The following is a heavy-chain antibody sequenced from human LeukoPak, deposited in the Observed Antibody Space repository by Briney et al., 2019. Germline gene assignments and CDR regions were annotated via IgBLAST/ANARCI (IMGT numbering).Heavy chain of an antibody. CDR2: INPNSGGT. V-gene: IGHV1-2*02. CDR1: GYTFTSYG. D-gene: IGHD1-26*01. J-gene: IGHJ4*02. CDR3: ARGSYYAYFDY. Sequence: ASVKVSCKASGYTFTSYGISWVRQAPGQGLEWMGWINPNSGGTNYAQKFQGRVTMTRDTSISTAYMELSRLRSDDTAVYYCARGSYYAYFDYWGQGTLVTVSS.